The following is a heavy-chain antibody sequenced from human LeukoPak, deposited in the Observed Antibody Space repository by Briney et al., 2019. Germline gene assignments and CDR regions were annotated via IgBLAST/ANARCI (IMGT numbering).Heavy chain of an antibody. J-gene: IGHJ4*02. CDR2: IKPDGSEK. Sequence: GRSLRLSCAASGFTPTTYWMSWVRQAPGHGLKSVANIKPDGSEKYYVDSVKSRFTISRDNAKNSLYLQMNSLRAEDTAVYYCARDYYYGSGSYLKWGQGTLVTVSS. CDR1: GFTPTTYW. V-gene: IGHV3-7*01. CDR3: ARDYYYGSGSYLK. D-gene: IGHD3-10*01.